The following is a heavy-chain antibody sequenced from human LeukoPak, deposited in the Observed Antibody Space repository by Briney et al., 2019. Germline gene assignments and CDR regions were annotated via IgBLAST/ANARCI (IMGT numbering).Heavy chain of an antibody. CDR3: ASNYYDSSGYQFLFDY. V-gene: IGHV3-23*01. D-gene: IGHD3-22*01. CDR1: EFTFSSYS. Sequence: GGSLRLSCAASEFTFSSYSMNWVRQAPGKGLEWVSAISGSGGSTYYADSVKGRFTISRDNSKNTLYLQMNSLRAEDTAVYYCASNYYDSSGYQFLFDYWGQGTLVTVS. J-gene: IGHJ4*02. CDR2: ISGSGGST.